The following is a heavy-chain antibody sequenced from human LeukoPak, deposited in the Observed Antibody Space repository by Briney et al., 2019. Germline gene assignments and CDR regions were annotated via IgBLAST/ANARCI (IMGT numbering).Heavy chain of an antibody. CDR3: ARENRYCSSTSCYTEFDY. CDR2: IIPIFGTA. D-gene: IGHD2-2*02. Sequence: SVKVSCKASGGTFISYAISWVRQAPGQGLEWMGGIIPIFGTANYAQKFQGRVTITADESTSTAYMELSSLRSEDTAVYYCARENRYCSSTSCYTEFDYWGQGTLVTVSS. V-gene: IGHV1-69*13. J-gene: IGHJ4*02. CDR1: GGTFISYA.